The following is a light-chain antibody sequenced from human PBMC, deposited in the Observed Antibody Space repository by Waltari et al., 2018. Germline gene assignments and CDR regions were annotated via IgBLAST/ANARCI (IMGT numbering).Light chain of an antibody. CDR1: QSISSR. Sequence: MQMTQSPSFLSASVGDRVTTPCRASQSISSRLNWYQQRPGKAPNLLVYAASSLRTGVPSRFSGSGSGTEFILTISSLQPEDFATYYCQQSYSTSFTFGPGTKVDLK. J-gene: IGKJ3*01. CDR3: QQSYSTSFT. V-gene: IGKV1-39*01. CDR2: AAS.